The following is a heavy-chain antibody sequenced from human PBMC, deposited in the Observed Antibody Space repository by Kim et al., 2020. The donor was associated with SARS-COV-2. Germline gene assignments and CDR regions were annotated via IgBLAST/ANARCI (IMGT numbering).Heavy chain of an antibody. CDR2: ISWNSGSI. Sequence: GGSLRLSCAASGFTFDDYAMHWVRQAPGKGLEWVSGISWNSGSIGYADSVKGRFTISRDNAKNSLYLQINSLRAEDTALYYCAKGAYSSWYYFDYWGQGTLVTVSS. CDR1: GFTFDDYA. CDR3: AKGAYSSWYYFDY. J-gene: IGHJ4*02. D-gene: IGHD6-13*01. V-gene: IGHV3-9*01.